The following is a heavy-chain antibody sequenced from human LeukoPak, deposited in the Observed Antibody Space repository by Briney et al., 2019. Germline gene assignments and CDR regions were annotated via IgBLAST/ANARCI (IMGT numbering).Heavy chain of an antibody. D-gene: IGHD3-22*01. CDR1: GYSFTSYW. J-gene: IGHJ3*01. Sequence: GESLKISCKGSGYSFTSYWIGWVRQMPGKGLEWMGIIYPGDSDTRYSPSFQGQVTISADKSVNSAYLQWSSLKASDTAMYYCARPNITSYYDSRGYDAFDVWGQGTMVTVSS. CDR3: ARPNITSYYDSRGYDAFDV. V-gene: IGHV5-51*01. CDR2: IYPGDSDT.